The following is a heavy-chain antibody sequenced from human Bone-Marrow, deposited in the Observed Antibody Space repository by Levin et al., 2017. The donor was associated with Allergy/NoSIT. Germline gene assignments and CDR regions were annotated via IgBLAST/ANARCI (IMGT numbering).Heavy chain of an antibody. CDR2: IYWDDDK. J-gene: IGHJ2*01. CDR3: AHVRRGVETWYFDV. V-gene: IGHV2-5*02. Sequence: VSGPTLVKPTQTLTLTCTFSGFSLNSRGEAAGWIRQPPGKALEWLGLIYWDDDKRYNSSLKSRLTFTKVTSKTQVVLTMTKMAPMDTATYYCAHVRRGVETWYFDVWGRGTLVTVSS. D-gene: IGHD2-8*02. CDR1: GFSLNSRGEA.